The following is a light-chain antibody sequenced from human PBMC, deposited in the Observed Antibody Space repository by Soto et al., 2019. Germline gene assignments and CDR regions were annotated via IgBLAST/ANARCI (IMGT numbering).Light chain of an antibody. V-gene: IGKV1-33*01. J-gene: IGKJ4*01. CDR1: QDISNS. Sequence: DIQMTQSPSSLSASVGDRVTITCQASQDISNSLNWYQQKPGKAPKLLIYDASNLETGVPSRFSGSGSGTDFSFTISSLQPEDIATYYCQQYDNFPQTFGGGPKVEIK. CDR3: QQYDNFPQT. CDR2: DAS.